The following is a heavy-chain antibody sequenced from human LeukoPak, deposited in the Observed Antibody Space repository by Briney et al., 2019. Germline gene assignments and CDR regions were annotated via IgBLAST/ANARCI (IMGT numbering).Heavy chain of an antibody. J-gene: IGHJ4*02. CDR1: GGTFGTFA. CDR3: ARQLSAYNMGGDPFNY. D-gene: IGHD3-16*02. V-gene: IGHV1-69*06. Sequence: ASVKVSCKASGGTFGTFAINWLRQAPGQGLEWMGGIIPISGTSKTTQKFQDRVTISADKFTSTVFMDLRSLRSEDTAVYYCARQLSAYNMGGDPFNYWGQGTLVTVSS. CDR2: IIPISGTS.